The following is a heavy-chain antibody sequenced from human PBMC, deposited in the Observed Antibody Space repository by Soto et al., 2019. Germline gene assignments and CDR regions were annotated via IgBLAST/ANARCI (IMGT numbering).Heavy chain of an antibody. CDR3: ARVTKYYDILTGYGSYGNWFDP. J-gene: IGHJ5*02. CDR1: SGSISSSNW. CDR2: IYHSGST. V-gene: IGHV4-4*02. Sequence: QVQLQESGPGLVKPSGTLSLTCAVSSGSISSSNWWSWVRQPPGQGLEWIGEIYHSGSTNYNPSLKSRVTISVDKSKNQFSLKLSSVTAADTAVYYCARVTKYYDILTGYGSYGNWFDPWGQGTLVTVSS. D-gene: IGHD3-9*01.